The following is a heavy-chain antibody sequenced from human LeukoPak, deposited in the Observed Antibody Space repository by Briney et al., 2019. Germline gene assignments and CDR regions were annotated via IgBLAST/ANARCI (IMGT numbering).Heavy chain of an antibody. Sequence: SVKVSCKASGGTFSSYAISWVRQAPGQGLEWMGGIIPIFGTANYAQKFQGRVTITTDESTSTAYMELSSLRSEDTAVYYCARGGKVQLWSPGYYYYMDVWGEGTTVTVSS. CDR2: IIPIFGTA. CDR3: ARGGKVQLWSPGYYYYMDV. D-gene: IGHD5-18*01. V-gene: IGHV1-69*05. J-gene: IGHJ6*03. CDR1: GGTFSSYA.